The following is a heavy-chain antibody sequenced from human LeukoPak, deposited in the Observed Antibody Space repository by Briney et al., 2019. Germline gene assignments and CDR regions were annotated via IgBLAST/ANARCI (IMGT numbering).Heavy chain of an antibody. CDR2: IEPSDSYT. CDR1: GYSFTSYW. D-gene: IGHD1-14*01. J-gene: IGHJ6*02. CDR3: ARLPARVSGGARYYYYYGMDV. V-gene: IGHV5-10-1*01. Sequence: GESLRISCKGFGYSFTSYWITWGRQMPGKGLEWMGRIEPSDSYTNYSPSFQGRVTFSTDKSINPAYLEWSSLKASDTAMYYCARLPARVSGGARYYYYYGMDVWGQGTTVTVS.